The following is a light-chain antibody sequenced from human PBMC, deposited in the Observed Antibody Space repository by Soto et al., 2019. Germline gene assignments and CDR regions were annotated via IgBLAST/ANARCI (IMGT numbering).Light chain of an antibody. Sequence: QSVLTQPPSVSGAPGQRVTISCTGSSSNIGAGYDVHWYQQLPGTAPKLLIYGNSNRPSGVPDRVSGSKYGTSASLAITGLQAEDEADYYCQSYDSSLSVVFGGGTKLPVL. J-gene: IGLJ2*01. V-gene: IGLV1-40*01. CDR1: SSNIGAGYD. CDR2: GNS. CDR3: QSYDSSLSVV.